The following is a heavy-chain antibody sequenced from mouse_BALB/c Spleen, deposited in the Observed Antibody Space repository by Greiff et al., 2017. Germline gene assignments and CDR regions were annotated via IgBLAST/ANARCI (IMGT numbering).Heavy chain of an antibody. Sequence: EVQLQQSGPGLVKPSQSLSLTCSVTGYSITSGYYWNWIRQFPGNKLEWMGYISYDGSNNYNPSLKNRISITRDTSKNQFFLKLNSVTTEDTATYYCARFITTVVYFDYWGQGTTLTVSS. CDR3: ARFITTVVYFDY. CDR1: GYSITSGYY. V-gene: IGHV3-6*02. CDR2: ISYDGSN. D-gene: IGHD1-1*01. J-gene: IGHJ2*01.